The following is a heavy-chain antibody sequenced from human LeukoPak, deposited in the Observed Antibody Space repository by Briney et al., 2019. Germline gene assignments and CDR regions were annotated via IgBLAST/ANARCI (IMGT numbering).Heavy chain of an antibody. CDR3: ARGRRAMNY. D-gene: IGHD2-2*01. CDR1: GRSFSGYY. V-gene: IGHV4-34*01. Sequence: SETLSLTCAVYGRSFSGYYWSWIRQPPGKGLEWIGEINHSGSTNYNPSLKSRVTISVDTSKNQFSLKLSSVTAADTAVYCCARGRRAMNYWGQGTLVTVSS. CDR2: INHSGST. J-gene: IGHJ4*02.